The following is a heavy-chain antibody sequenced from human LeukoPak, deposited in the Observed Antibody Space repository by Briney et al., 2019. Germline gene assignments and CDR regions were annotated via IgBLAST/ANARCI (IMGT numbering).Heavy chain of an antibody. J-gene: IGHJ4*02. Sequence: MPSETLSLTCTVSGGSISSSSHYWGWIRQPPGKGLEWIGSIYYSGSTYYNPSLKSRVTISVDTSKNQFSLKLSSVTAADTAVYYCARDSGWSHGHFDCWGQGILVTVSS. CDR1: GGSISSSSHY. CDR3: ARDSGWSHGHFDC. CDR2: IYYSGST. V-gene: IGHV4-39*07. D-gene: IGHD6-19*01.